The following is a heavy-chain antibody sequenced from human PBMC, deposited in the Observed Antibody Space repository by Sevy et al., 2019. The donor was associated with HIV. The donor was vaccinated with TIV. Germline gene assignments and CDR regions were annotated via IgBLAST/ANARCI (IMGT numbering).Heavy chain of an antibody. CDR2: IKPNSGDT. CDR1: AYSFSGYN. J-gene: IGHJ4*02. CDR3: VTESQYCSTLSCFFEY. Sequence: ASVKVSCKASAYSFSGYNVHWVRQAPGRGLEWVGLIKPNSGDTNYAQKFLGRVTMTRDTAISTAYLEVTRLRSDDTAVYYCVTESQYCSTLSCFFEYWGQGTLVTVSS. D-gene: IGHD2-2*01. V-gene: IGHV1-2*02.